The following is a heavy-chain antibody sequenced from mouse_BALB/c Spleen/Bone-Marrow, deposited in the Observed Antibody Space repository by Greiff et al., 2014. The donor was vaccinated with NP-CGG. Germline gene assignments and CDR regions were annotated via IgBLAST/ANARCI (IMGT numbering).Heavy chain of an antibody. D-gene: IGHD2-4*01. CDR2: ILSGGSS. V-gene: IGHV2-2*02. Sequence: VQLQQSGPGLVQPSQSLSITCTVSGFSLTTYGIHWIRQSPGKGLEWLGVILSGGSSDYNAAFISRVSINKDNSKSQVFFKMNSLQANDTAIYYCARNYDYDACYFDYWGQGTFITVSS. J-gene: IGHJ2*02. CDR3: ARNYDYDACYFDY. CDR1: GFSLTTYG.